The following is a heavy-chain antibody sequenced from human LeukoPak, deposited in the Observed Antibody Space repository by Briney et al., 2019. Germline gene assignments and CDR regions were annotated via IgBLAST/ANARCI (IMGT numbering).Heavy chain of an antibody. J-gene: IGHJ4*02. CDR2: ISSSSSYI. Sequence: PGGSLRLSCAASGFTFSSYSMNWVRQAPGKGLEWVSSISSSSSYIYYADSVKGRFTISRDNAKNSLYLQMNSLRAEDTAVYYCVYGSGRTRGFDYWGQGTLVTVSS. CDR1: GFTFSSYS. CDR3: VYGSGRTRGFDY. V-gene: IGHV3-21*01. D-gene: IGHD3-10*01.